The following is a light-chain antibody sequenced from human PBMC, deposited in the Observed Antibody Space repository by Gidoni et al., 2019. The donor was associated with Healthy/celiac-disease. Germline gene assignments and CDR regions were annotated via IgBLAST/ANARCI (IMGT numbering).Light chain of an antibody. CDR2: RNN. J-gene: IGLJ2*01. CDR1: SSNLGSNY. Sequence: QSVLTHPPSASGTPGQRVTISCSGSSSNLGSNYVYWYQQLPGTAPNLLIYRNNQRPSGVPDRFSVSKSGTSATLAISGLRSEDEADYYCAAWDDSLSGVVFGGGTKLTVL. CDR3: AAWDDSLSGVV. V-gene: IGLV1-47*01.